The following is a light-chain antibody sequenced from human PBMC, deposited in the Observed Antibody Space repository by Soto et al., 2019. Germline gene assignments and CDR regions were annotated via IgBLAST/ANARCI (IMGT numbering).Light chain of an antibody. CDR2: AAS. J-gene: IGKJ2*01. CDR3: QQDYSYPRT. CDR1: QGISSY. V-gene: IGKV1-8*01. Sequence: AIRMTQSPSSFSASTGDRVTITCRASQGISSYLAWYQQKPGKAPKLLIYAASTLQSGVPSRFSGSGSGTDFTLTISCLQSEDFATYYCQQDYSYPRTFGQGTKLELK.